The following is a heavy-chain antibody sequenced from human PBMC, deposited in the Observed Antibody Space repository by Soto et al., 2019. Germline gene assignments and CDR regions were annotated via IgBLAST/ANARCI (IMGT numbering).Heavy chain of an antibody. D-gene: IGHD2-8*01. CDR1: GGSISSGGYY. J-gene: IGHJ3*02. V-gene: IGHV4-31*03. CDR2: IYYSGST. Sequence: NPSETLSLTCTVSGGSISSGGYYWSWIRQHPGKGLEWIGYIYYSGSTYYNPSLKSRVTISVDTSKNQFSLKLSSVTAADTAVYYCARASDQYCTNGVCQFPIAFDIWGQGTMVTVSS. CDR3: ARASDQYCTNGVCQFPIAFDI.